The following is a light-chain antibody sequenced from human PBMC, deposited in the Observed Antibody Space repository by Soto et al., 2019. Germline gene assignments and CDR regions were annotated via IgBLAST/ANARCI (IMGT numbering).Light chain of an antibody. Sequence: QSVLTQPASVSGSPGQSITISCTGTSSDVGGYNYVSWYQQHAAKAPKLMIYEVSNPPSGVSSRFSGTKSSNTASLAICGLQAEDDAYYYCSSYNRSSTHVFGGGTKLTVL. J-gene: IGLJ2*01. V-gene: IGLV2-14*01. CDR1: SSDVGGYNY. CDR3: SSYNRSSTHV. CDR2: EVS.